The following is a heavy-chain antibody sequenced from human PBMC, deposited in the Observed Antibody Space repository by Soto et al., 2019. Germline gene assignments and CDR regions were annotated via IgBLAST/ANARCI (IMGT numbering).Heavy chain of an antibody. V-gene: IGHV3-33*01. CDR1: GFTFSSYG. J-gene: IGHJ4*02. CDR2: IWYDGSNK. CDR3: ARDWKPYCTNGVCYNPHFDY. D-gene: IGHD2-8*01. Sequence: QPGGSLRLSCAASGFTFSSYGMHWVRQAPGKGLEWVAVIWYDGSNKYYADSVKGRFTISRDNSKNTLYLQMNSLRAEDTAVYYCARDWKPYCTNGVCYNPHFDYWGQGTLVTVSS.